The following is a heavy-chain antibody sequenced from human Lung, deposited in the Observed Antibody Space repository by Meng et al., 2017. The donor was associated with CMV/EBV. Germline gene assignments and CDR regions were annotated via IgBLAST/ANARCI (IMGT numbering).Heavy chain of an antibody. CDR2: ISGGGENT. CDR1: GFTFSASG. V-gene: IGHV3-23*01. Sequence: GESLKISCAASGFTFSASGMAWVRQAPGKGLEWVSTISGGGENTHYADSVKGRFTISRDNSRDTMYLQMNSLRAEDTDVYHCAKDVSGDWHVEYWGQGTXVTVSS. J-gene: IGHJ4*02. D-gene: IGHD2-21*01. CDR3: AKDVSGDWHVEY.